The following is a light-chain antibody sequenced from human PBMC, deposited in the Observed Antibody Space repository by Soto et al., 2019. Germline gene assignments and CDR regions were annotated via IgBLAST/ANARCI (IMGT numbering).Light chain of an antibody. CDR2: AVN. Sequence: QSALTQAASVSGSPGQSITISCTGTSSDIGAYHYVSWYQQRPGKARKVLIYAVNNRPSGISDRFSGSKSGNTASLTISGLQAEDEAVYYCNSYTNSDTVIFGGGTKLTVL. CDR1: SSDIGAYHY. CDR3: NSYTNSDTVI. J-gene: IGLJ2*01. V-gene: IGLV2-14*01.